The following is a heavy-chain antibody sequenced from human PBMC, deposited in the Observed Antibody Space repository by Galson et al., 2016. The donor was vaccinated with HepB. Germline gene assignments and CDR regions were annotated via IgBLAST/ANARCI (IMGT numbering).Heavy chain of an antibody. CDR3: ARHPDYYDNSGYLDY. V-gene: IGHV3-23*01. D-gene: IGHD3-22*01. CDR2: LSGSGDVT. Sequence: SLRLSCAASGFPFSPYAMSWVRQPPGKGLEWVSSLSGSGDVTHHADSVKGRFTISRDNSKNTLYLQMNSLRAEDTALYYCARHPDYYDNSGYLDYWGQGTLVTVSS. J-gene: IGHJ4*02. CDR1: GFPFSPYA.